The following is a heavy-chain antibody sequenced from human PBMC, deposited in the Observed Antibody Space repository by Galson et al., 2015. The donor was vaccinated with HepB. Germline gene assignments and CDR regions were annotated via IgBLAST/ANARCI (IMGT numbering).Heavy chain of an antibody. V-gene: IGHV1-8*01. CDR3: ARDRSIAARRGAKQFDP. CDR1: GYTFTSYD. CDR2: MNPNSGNT. Sequence: SVKVSCKASGYTFTSYDINWVRQATGQGLEWMGWMNPNSGNTGYAQKFQGRVTMTRNTSISTAYMELSSLRSEDTAVYYCARDRSIAARRGAKQFDPWGQGTLVTVSS. D-gene: IGHD6-6*01. J-gene: IGHJ5*02.